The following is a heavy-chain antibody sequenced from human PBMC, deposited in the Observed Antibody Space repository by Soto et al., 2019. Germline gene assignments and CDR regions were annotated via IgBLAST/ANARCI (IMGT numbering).Heavy chain of an antibody. V-gene: IGHV4-39*01. D-gene: IGHD6-19*01. CDR3: ARLVVAGTRSVY. CDR2: VYYSGNT. CDR1: GGSISSTSYY. Sequence: QLQLQGSGPGLVKPSETLSLTCTVSGGSISSTSYYWGWIRQPAGKRLEWIGSVYYSGNTYYNPSLTSRVTISIDTSKNQFSLRLNSVTAADTALYYCARLVVAGTRSVYWGQGILVTVSS. J-gene: IGHJ4*02.